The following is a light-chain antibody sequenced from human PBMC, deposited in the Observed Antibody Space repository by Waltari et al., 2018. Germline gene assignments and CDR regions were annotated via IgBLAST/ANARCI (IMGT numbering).Light chain of an antibody. V-gene: IGKV1-27*01. CDR1: QGISNY. J-gene: IGKJ1*01. Sequence: DIQMTQSPSSLSASVGDRVTITGRASQGISNYLAWYQQKPGKVPKLLIYAASTLKSGVPSRFSGSGSGTDLTLTISSLQPEDVATYYCQKYNSAPTFGQGTKVEIK. CDR3: QKYNSAPT. CDR2: AAS.